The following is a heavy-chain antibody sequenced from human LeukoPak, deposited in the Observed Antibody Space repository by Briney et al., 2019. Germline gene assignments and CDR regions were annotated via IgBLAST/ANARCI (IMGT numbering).Heavy chain of an antibody. D-gene: IGHD3-22*01. CDR2: MNPNSGNT. V-gene: IGHV1-8*03. CDR3: ARGPYYDSSGYYYVALDY. CDR1: GYTFTSYD. Sequence: ASVKVSCKASGYTFTSYDINWVRQATGQGLEWMGWMNPNSGNTGYAQKFQGRVTITRNTSISTAYMELSSLRSEDTAVYYCARGPYYDSSGYYYVALDYWGQGTLVTVSS. J-gene: IGHJ4*02.